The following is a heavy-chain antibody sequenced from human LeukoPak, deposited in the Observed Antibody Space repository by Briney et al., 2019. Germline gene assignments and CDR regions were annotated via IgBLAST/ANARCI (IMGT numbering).Heavy chain of an antibody. CDR2: INHSGST. J-gene: IGHJ4*02. V-gene: IGHV4-34*01. CDR1: GGSFSGYY. D-gene: IGHD1-7*01. CDR3: ASKLELQKGGGIDY. Sequence: PSETLSLTCAVYGGSFSGYYWSWIRQPPGKGLEWIGEINHSGSTNYNPSLKSRVTISVDTSKNQFSLKLSSVTAADTAVYYCASKLELQKGGGIDYWGQGTLVTVSS.